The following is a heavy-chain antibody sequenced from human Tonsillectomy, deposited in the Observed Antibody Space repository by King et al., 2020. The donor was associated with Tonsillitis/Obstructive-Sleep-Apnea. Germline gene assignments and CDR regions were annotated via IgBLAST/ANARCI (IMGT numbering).Heavy chain of an antibody. CDR3: ARERSIAAAGDY. CDR1: GFTFSSYW. Sequence: VQLVESGGGLVQPGGSLRLSCAASGFTFSSYWMHWVRQAPGKGLVWVSRINTDGSSTNYADSVKGRITISRDNAKNTLYLQMNSLRAEDTAVYYCARERSIAAAGDYWGQGTLVTVSS. D-gene: IGHD6-13*01. J-gene: IGHJ4*02. V-gene: IGHV3-74*01. CDR2: INTDGSST.